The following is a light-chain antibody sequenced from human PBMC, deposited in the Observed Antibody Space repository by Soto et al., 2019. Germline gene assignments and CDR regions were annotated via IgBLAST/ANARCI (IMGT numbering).Light chain of an antibody. V-gene: IGKV1-39*01. CDR1: MRISNY. CDR2: GAS. CDR3: QQSHSTPLT. J-gene: IGKJ4*01. Sequence: DIQVIQSPSSLSASVGDRVTITCQAKMRISNYLNWYQQKPGKAPKLLISGASTLQSGVPSRFSGSGSGADFTLTISSLQPDDSATYYCQQSHSTPLTFGGGTKLEIK.